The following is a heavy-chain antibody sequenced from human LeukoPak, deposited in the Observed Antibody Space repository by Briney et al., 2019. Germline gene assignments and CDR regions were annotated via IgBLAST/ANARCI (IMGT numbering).Heavy chain of an antibody. J-gene: IGHJ4*02. Sequence: ASVKVSCKASGYTFTSYGISWVRQAPGQGLEWMGWISAYNGNTNYAQKLQGRVTMTTDTSTSTAYMELSSLRSEDTAVYYCARAPITRGRQRLDYWGQGTLVTVSS. CDR2: ISAYNGNT. V-gene: IGHV1-18*01. CDR1: GYTFTSYG. CDR3: ARAPITRGRQRLDY. D-gene: IGHD3-10*01.